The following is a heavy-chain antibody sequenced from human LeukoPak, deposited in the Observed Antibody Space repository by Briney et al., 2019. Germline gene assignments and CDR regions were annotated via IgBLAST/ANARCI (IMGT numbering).Heavy chain of an antibody. CDR1: GGSISSSSYY. V-gene: IGHV4-39*01. J-gene: IGHJ4*02. Sequence: SETLSLTCTVSGGSISSSSYYWGWIRQPPGKGLEWIGSIYYSGSTYYNPSLKSRVTISVDTSKNQFSLKLSSVTAADTAVYFCARVDGSGSSYFFDFWGQGTLVSVSS. CDR3: ARVDGSGSSYFFDF. CDR2: IYYSGST. D-gene: IGHD3-10*01.